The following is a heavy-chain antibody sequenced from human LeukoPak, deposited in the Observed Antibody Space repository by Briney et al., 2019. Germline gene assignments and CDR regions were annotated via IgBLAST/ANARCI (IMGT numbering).Heavy chain of an antibody. D-gene: IGHD3-10*01. Sequence: GGSLRLSCAASGFTFSSYAMHWVRQAPGKGLEWVAVISYDGSNKYYADSVKGRFTISTDNSKNTLYLQMNSLRDEDTAVYYCARDKAEGSGSYWGYYYYYGMDVWGQGTTVTVSS. J-gene: IGHJ6*02. CDR1: GFTFSSYA. CDR3: ARDKAEGSGSYWGYYYYYGMDV. V-gene: IGHV3-30-3*01. CDR2: ISYDGSNK.